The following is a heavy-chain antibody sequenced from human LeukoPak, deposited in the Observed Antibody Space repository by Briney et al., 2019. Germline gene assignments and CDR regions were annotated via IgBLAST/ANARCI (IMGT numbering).Heavy chain of an antibody. CDR2: IIPIFGTA. J-gene: IGHJ4*02. V-gene: IGHV1-69*13. CDR1: GGTFSSYA. D-gene: IGHD3-22*01. Sequence: EASVKVSCKASGGTFSSYAISWVRQAPGQGLEWMGGIIPIFGTANYAQKFQGRVTITADESTSTAYMELSSLRSEDTAVYYCAKTAARDYDSSGYSFDYWGQGTLVTVS. CDR3: AKTAARDYDSSGYSFDY.